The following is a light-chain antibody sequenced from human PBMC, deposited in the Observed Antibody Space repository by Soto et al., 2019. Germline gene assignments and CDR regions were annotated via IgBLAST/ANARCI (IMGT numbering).Light chain of an antibody. CDR2: GAS. V-gene: IGKV3-15*01. CDR3: QQYNYWYT. Sequence: EIVMTQSPATLSVSPGERATLSCRASQSVGSNLAWYQQKPGQTPRLLISGASTKAAGIPARFSGSGSGTEFTLTISSLQSEDFAVYYCQQYNYWYTFGQGTKLEIK. CDR1: QSVGSN. J-gene: IGKJ2*01.